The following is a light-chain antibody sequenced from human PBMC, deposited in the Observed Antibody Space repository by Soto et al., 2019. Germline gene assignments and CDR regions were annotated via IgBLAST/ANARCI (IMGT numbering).Light chain of an antibody. J-gene: IGKJ1*01. CDR1: QSITTF. CDR3: QQSYSTPRT. V-gene: IGKV1-39*01. CDR2: AAS. Sequence: DIQVTQSPSSLSASVGDRVTITCRASQSITTFLNWYPQKPGNAPKLLIYAASSLQTGVPSRFSGSGAGTDFTLTISSLQREDVETDYCQQSYSTPRTFGQGTKVDI.